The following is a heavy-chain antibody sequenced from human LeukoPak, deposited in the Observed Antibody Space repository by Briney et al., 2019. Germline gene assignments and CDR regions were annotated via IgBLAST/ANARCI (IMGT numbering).Heavy chain of an antibody. Sequence: GGSLRLSCTASGFTFSSYTMTWVRQAPGKGLKWVSTITTGDGNTYYADSVKGRFTVARDDSKNTLYLQMNSLRAEDTAVYYCAKDGGLWVSAHWGDSWGRGTLVTVSS. CDR3: AKDGGLWVSAHWGDS. J-gene: IGHJ4*02. CDR1: GFTFSSYT. V-gene: IGHV3-23*01. CDR2: ITTGDGNT. D-gene: IGHD7-27*01.